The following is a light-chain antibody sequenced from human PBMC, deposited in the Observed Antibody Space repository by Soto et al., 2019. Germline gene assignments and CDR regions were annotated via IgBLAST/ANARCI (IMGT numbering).Light chain of an antibody. CDR2: GSS. CDR1: QAIRND. V-gene: IGKV1-17*01. Sequence: DVQMTQSPSSLSASVGDSVTITCRASQAIRNDLAWYQQKPGRAPQRLIYGSSSLQRGVPSRFSGRGAGTEFTLIISSLQPEDFATYYCLQHNVFPRTFGQGTKVDIK. CDR3: LQHNVFPRT. J-gene: IGKJ1*01.